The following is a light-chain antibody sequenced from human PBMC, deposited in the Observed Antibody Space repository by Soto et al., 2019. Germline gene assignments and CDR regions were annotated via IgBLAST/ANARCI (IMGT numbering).Light chain of an antibody. Sequence: EIVMTQSPATLSLSPGERATLSCRASQSVGKYLVWYQQKPGQAPRLLIYDASNRATGIPARFSGSGSGTDFNLTIGRLEPEDFAVYYCHQYNSWPRTFGQGKRLDIK. J-gene: IGKJ5*01. V-gene: IGKV3-11*01. CDR3: HQYNSWPRT. CDR2: DAS. CDR1: QSVGKY.